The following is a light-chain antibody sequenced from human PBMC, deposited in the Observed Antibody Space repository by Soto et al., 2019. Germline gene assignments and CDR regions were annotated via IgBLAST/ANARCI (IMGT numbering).Light chain of an antibody. CDR2: DAS. J-gene: IGKJ4*01. V-gene: IGKV3-11*01. Sequence: EIVSTQSPATLALSPGERATLSCRASPGVSSYLAWYQQKPGQAPRLLIYDASNRATGIPARFSGSGSGTDFTLTIASLEPEDFAVYYCQQRSNWPLTFGGGTKVDIK. CDR3: QQRSNWPLT. CDR1: PGVSSY.